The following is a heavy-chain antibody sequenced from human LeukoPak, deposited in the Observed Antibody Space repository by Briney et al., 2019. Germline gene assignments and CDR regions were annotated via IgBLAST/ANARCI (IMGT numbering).Heavy chain of an antibody. Sequence: GASVNVSCKASGGTFSSYAISWVRQAPGQGLEWMGRIIPILGIANYAQKFQGRVTITADKSTSTAYMELSSLRSEDTAVYYCARDQGGSFSFDYWGQGTLVTVSS. J-gene: IGHJ4*02. D-gene: IGHD1-26*01. CDR3: ARDQGGSFSFDY. CDR2: IIPILGIA. CDR1: GGTFSSYA. V-gene: IGHV1-69*04.